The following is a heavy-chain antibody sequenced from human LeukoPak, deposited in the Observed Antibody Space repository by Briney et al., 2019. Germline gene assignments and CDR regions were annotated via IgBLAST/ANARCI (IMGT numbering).Heavy chain of an antibody. V-gene: IGHV4-34*01. CDR2: INHSGST. J-gene: IGHJ6*04. CDR1: GYSISSGYY. CDR3: ARAGIVVVPAARGRDYYYGMDV. Sequence: SETLSLTCAVSGYSISSGYYWSWIRQPPGKGLEWIGEINHSGSTNYNPSLKSRVTISVDTSKNQFSLKLSSVTAADTAVYYCARAGIVVVPAARGRDYYYGMDVWGKGTTVTVSS. D-gene: IGHD2-2*01.